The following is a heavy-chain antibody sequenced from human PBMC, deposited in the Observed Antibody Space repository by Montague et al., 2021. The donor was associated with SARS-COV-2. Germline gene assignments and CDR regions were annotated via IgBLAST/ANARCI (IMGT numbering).Heavy chain of an antibody. CDR2: ISYDGSNK. CDR3: ARDDYDILTGPFDY. J-gene: IGHJ4*02. Sequence: SLRLSCAASGSTFSSYAMHWVRQAPGKGLEWVAAISYDGSNKYYADSVKGRFTISRDNSKNTLYVQMNSLRAEDTAVYYCARDDYDILTGPFDYWGQGTLVTVSS. CDR1: GSTFSSYA. V-gene: IGHV3-30*04. D-gene: IGHD3-9*01.